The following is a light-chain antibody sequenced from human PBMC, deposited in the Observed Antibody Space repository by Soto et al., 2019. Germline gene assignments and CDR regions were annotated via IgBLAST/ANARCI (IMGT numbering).Light chain of an antibody. J-gene: IGLJ1*01. CDR1: SSDVGGYDY. Sequence: QSVLTQPASVSGSPGQSITLSRTGTSSDVGGYDYVSWYQQLPGKAPKLLIYDVNNRPSGVSHRFSGSKSGNTASLTISGLQAEDEADYYCSSYTGSSTFVFGTGTKVTVL. CDR3: SSYTGSSTFV. V-gene: IGLV2-14*01. CDR2: DVN.